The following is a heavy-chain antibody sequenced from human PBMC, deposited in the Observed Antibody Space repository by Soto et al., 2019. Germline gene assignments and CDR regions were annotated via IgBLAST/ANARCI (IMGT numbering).Heavy chain of an antibody. CDR2: IYYSGST. Sequence: SATLSLTCTVSGGSISSSSYYWGWIRQPPGKGLEWIGSIYYSGSTYYNPSLKSRVTISVDTSKNQFSLKLSSVTAADTAVYYCARPGYGDYSGYDAFDIWGQGTMVTVSS. CDR1: GGSISSSSYY. V-gene: IGHV4-39*01. J-gene: IGHJ3*02. CDR3: ARPGYGDYSGYDAFDI. D-gene: IGHD4-17*01.